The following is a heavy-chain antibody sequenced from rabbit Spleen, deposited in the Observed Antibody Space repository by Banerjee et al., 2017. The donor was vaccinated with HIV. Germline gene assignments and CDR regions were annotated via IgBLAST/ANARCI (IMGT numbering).Heavy chain of an antibody. D-gene: IGHD6-1*01. Sequence: QSLEESGGDLVKPGASLTLTCTASGFSFSSHYYVCWVRQAPGKGLEWIACSDVVYVGSTYYATWAKGRFTISKTSSTTVTLQMTSLTAADTATYFCARDSAYAGYAYVFNFWGQGTLVTVS. CDR3: ARDSAYAGYAYVFNF. CDR1: GFSFSSHYY. J-gene: IGHJ4*01. V-gene: IGHV1S40*01. CDR2: SDVVYVGST.